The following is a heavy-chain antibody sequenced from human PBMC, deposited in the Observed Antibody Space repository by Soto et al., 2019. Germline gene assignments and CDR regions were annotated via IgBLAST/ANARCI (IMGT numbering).Heavy chain of an antibody. CDR1: GYTFTSYG. V-gene: IGHV1-18*01. CDR2: ISAYNGNT. CDR3: AAGAKFGELLFPVDY. J-gene: IGHJ4*02. Sequence: ASVKVSCKASGYTFTSYGISWVRQAPGQGLEWMGWISAYNGNTNYAQKLQGRVTMTTDTSTSTAYMELRSLRSDDTAVYYCAAGAKFGELLFPVDYWGQGTLVTVSS. D-gene: IGHD3-10*01.